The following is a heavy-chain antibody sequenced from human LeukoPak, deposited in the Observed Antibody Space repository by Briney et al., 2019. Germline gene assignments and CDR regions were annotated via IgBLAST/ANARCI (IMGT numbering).Heavy chain of an antibody. Sequence: GRSLRLSCAASGFTFSSYGMHWVRQAPGKGLEWVAVIWYDGSNKYYADSVKGRFTISRDNSKNTLYLQMNSLRAEDVAVYYCARAFADDAFDIRGQGTMVTVSS. CDR1: GFTFSSYG. J-gene: IGHJ3*02. D-gene: IGHD2-21*01. CDR3: ARAFADDAFDI. CDR2: IWYDGSNK. V-gene: IGHV3-33*01.